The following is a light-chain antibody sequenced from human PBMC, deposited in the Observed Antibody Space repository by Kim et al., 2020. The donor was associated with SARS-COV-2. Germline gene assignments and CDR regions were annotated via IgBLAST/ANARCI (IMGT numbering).Light chain of an antibody. CDR1: TGAVTSGYF. CDR2: SAS. J-gene: IGLJ3*02. V-gene: IGLV7-43*01. Sequence: QAVVTQEPSLTVSPGGTVTLTCASSTGAVTSGYFPNWSQQKPGLAPRALIYSASNKYSWTPARFSGSLLGGKAALTLSGVQPEDEAVYYCLLYFGGYWVFGGGTQLTVL. CDR3: LLYFGGYWV.